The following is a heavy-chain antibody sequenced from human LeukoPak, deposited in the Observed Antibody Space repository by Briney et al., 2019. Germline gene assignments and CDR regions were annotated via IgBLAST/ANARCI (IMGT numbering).Heavy chain of an antibody. J-gene: IGHJ4*02. CDR2: IYHSVST. CDR1: GGSISSGGYS. D-gene: IGHD3-9*01. Sequence: PSQTLSLTCAVSGGSISSGGYSWSWIRQPPGKGLEWIGYIYHSVSTYYNPSLKSRVTISVDRSKNQFSLKLSSVTAADTAVYYCARGGNDILTGYYLPDYWGQGTLVTVSS. V-gene: IGHV4-30-2*01. CDR3: ARGGNDILTGYYLPDY.